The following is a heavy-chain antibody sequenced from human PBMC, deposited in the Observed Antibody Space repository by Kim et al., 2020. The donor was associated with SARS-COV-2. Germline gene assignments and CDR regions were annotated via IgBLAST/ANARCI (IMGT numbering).Heavy chain of an antibody. V-gene: IGHV3-74*01. CDR2: INSDGSST. D-gene: IGHD3-9*01. Sequence: GGSLRLSCAASGFTFSSYWMHWVRQAPGKGLVWVSRINSDGSSTSYADSVKGRFTISRDNAKNTLYLQMNSLRAEDTAVYYCARERGVRYFDWLFHDAFDIWGQGTMVTVSS. CDR3: ARERGVRYFDWLFHDAFDI. CDR1: GFTFSSYW. J-gene: IGHJ3*02.